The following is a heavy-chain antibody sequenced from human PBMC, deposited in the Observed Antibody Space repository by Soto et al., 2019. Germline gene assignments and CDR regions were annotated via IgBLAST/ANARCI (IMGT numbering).Heavy chain of an antibody. V-gene: IGHV4-38-2*01. J-gene: IGHJ3*02. CDR3: ARTLPLGHDAFDI. Sequence: KPSETLSLTCAVSGYSISSGYYWGWIRQPPGKGLEWIGSIYHSGSTYYNPSLKSRVTISVDTSKNQFSLKLSSVTAADTAVYYCARTLPLGHDAFDIWGQGTMVTVSS. CDR1: GYSISSGYY. D-gene: IGHD7-27*01. CDR2: IYHSGST.